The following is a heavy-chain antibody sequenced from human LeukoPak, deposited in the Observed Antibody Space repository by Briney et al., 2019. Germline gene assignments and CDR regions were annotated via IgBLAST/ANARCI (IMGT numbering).Heavy chain of an antibody. D-gene: IGHD2-2*01. CDR2: INHSGST. J-gene: IGHJ5*02. CDR3: AVGIVVVPGWFDP. V-gene: IGHV4-34*01. CDR1: GGSFSGYY. Sequence: SETLSLTCAVYGGSFSGYYWSWIRQPPGKGLEWIGEINHSGSTNYNPSLKSRVTISVDTSKNQFSLKLSSVTAADTAVYYCAVGIVVVPGWFDPWGQGTLVTVSS.